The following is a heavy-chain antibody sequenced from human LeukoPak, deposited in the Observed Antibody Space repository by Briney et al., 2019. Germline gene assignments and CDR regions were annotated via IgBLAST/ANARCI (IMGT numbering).Heavy chain of an antibody. CDR3: AKKLFDCSSTSCYTWFDP. CDR2: IIGSGGST. CDR1: GFTFSSYA. Sequence: GGSLRLSCAASGFTFSSYAMSWVRQAPGRGPEWVSAIIGSGGSTYYADSVKGRFTISRDNSKNTLYLQMNSLRAEDTAVYYCAKKLFDCSSTSCYTWFDPWGQGTLVTVSS. V-gene: IGHV3-23*01. J-gene: IGHJ5*02. D-gene: IGHD2-2*02.